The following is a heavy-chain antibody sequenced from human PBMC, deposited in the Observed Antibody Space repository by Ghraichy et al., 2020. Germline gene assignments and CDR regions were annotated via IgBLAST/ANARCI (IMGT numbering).Heavy chain of an antibody. CDR2: INWNGDKR. J-gene: IGHJ4*02. V-gene: IGHV3-20*04. Sequence: GGSLRLSCEASGFSFDEYCMNWVRQVPGKGLEWVSGINWNGDKRGYADSVKGRFTISRDNAKKSLYLQMNSLKVDDTAFFYCARENGRHLDYWGPGALVTVSS. CDR3: ARENGRHLDY. CDR1: GFSFDEYC. D-gene: IGHD1-26*01.